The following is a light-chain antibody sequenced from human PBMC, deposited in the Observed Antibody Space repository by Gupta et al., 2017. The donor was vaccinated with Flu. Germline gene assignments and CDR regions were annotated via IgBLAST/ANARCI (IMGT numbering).Light chain of an antibody. CDR2: DAS. Sequence: DIQLTQSPSSLSASVGDRVTITCRASQDVTDYLNWYQQKPGKAPKLLIYDASNLREGVPLRFSGSGSGTHFTLTIASLQPEDLATYFCQHDDFIPITFGGGTKVE. CDR1: QDVTDY. CDR3: QHDDFIPIT. J-gene: IGKJ4*01. V-gene: IGKV1-33*01.